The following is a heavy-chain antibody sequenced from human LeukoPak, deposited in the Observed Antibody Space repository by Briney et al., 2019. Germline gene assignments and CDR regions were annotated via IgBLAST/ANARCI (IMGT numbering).Heavy chain of an antibody. J-gene: IGHJ4*02. CDR3: ARRLSVRGAFHRSSYFDY. CDR2: HYWNDDK. V-gene: IGHV2-5*01. CDR1: GFSLSTNGVA. D-gene: IGHD3-10*01. Sequence: SGPTLAKPTQTLTLTCTFSGFSLSTNGVAVGWIRQPPGKALEWLALHYWNDDKRYSPSLKSRLTITKDTAKDQVVLTVTSMDPVDTVTYFCARRLSVRGAFHRSSYFDYWGQGTLVTVSS.